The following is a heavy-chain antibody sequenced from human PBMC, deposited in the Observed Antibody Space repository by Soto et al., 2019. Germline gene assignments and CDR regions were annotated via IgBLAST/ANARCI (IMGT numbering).Heavy chain of an antibody. CDR2: IFTSGTT. CDR3: ARERGIGCSDGRCYYYAMDV. Sequence: PSETLSLTCTVSGDSVSSGNSYWRWIRQPPGKRPEWIGYIFTSGTTNYNLSLKSRLTISLDTSKSQFSLKLSSMTAADTAVYYCARERGIGCSDGRCYYYAMDVWGQGTTVT. D-gene: IGHD1-26*01. CDR1: GDSVSSGNSY. V-gene: IGHV4-61*01. J-gene: IGHJ6*02.